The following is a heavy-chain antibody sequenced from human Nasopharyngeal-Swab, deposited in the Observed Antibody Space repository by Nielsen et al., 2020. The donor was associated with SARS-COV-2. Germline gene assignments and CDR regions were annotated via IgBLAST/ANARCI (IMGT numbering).Heavy chain of an antibody. CDR3: ANLPIAVAGLDY. CDR1: GFPFSSYA. J-gene: IGHJ4*02. D-gene: IGHD6-19*01. V-gene: IGHV3-23*01. CDR2: ISGSGGST. Sequence: GGSLRLSCAPSGFPFSSYAMSWFRQAPGKGLEWVSAISGSGGSTYYPDSVKGRFTISRDNSKNTLYLQMNSLRAEDTAVYYCANLPIAVAGLDYWGQGTLVTVSS.